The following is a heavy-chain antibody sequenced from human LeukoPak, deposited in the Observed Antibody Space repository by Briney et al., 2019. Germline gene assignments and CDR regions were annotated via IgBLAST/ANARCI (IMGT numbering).Heavy chain of an antibody. V-gene: IGHV3-48*01. CDR3: ARDDRGIPAAGFFDY. CDR1: GFTLSTYS. Sequence: GGSLRLSCAASGFTLSTYSMNWVRQAPGKGPEWVSYISSSSSTILYADSVKGRFTISRDNSKNTLYLQMNSLTAEDTAVYYCARDDRGIPAAGFFDYWGQGTLVTVPS. CDR2: ISSSSSTI. J-gene: IGHJ4*02. D-gene: IGHD6-13*01.